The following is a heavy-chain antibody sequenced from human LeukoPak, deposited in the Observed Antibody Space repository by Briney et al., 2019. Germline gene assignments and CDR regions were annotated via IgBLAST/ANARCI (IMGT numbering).Heavy chain of an antibody. D-gene: IGHD3-22*01. CDR1: GGSISSYY. CDR2: IYTSGST. J-gene: IGHJ5*02. V-gene: IGHV4-4*07. Sequence: ASETLSLTCTVSGGSISSYYWSWIRQPAGKGLEWIGRIYTSGSTNYNPSLKSRVTMSVDTSKNQFSLKLSSVTAADTAVYYCAREYDSSGYYKAWFDPWGQGTLVTVSS. CDR3: AREYDSSGYYKAWFDP.